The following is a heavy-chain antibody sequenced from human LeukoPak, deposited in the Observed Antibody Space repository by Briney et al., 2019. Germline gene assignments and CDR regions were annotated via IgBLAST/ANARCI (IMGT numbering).Heavy chain of an antibody. Sequence: ASVKVSCKASGYTFTSYGISWVRQAPGQGLEWMGWINGYNGNTNYEQNLQGRVTMTTDTSTSTAYMELRSLRSDDTAVYYCASVSYCSSTSCETEYYYGMDVWGQGTTVTVSS. D-gene: IGHD2-2*01. J-gene: IGHJ6*02. CDR3: ASVSYCSSTSCETEYYYGMDV. CDR2: INGYNGNT. V-gene: IGHV1-18*01. CDR1: GYTFTSYG.